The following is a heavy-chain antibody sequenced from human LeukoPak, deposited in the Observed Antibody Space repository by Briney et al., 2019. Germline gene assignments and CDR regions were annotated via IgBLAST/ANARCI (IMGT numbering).Heavy chain of an antibody. D-gene: IGHD2/OR15-2a*01. CDR1: GFTFSSYG. CDR3: AREGPRGNSQFDY. V-gene: IGHV3-33*01. J-gene: IGHJ4*02. Sequence: GGSLRLSCAASGFTFSSYGMHWVRQAPGKGLEWVALIWYDGSNKYYADSVKGRLTISRDNSKNTLYLQVNSLRAEDTAVYYCAREGPRGNSQFDYWGQGTLVTVSS. CDR2: IWYDGSNK.